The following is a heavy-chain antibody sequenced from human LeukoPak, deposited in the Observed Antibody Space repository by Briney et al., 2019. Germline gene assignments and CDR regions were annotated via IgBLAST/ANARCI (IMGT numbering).Heavy chain of an antibody. D-gene: IGHD5-12*01. V-gene: IGHV5-51*07. Sequence: GESLKISCKGSGYSFTSYWIGWVHQMPGKGLERMGIIYPGDSDTRYSPSFQGQGTIPADKSISTAYLQWSSLKASDTAMYYCARHNSGYDGDYFDYWGQGTLVTVSS. J-gene: IGHJ4*02. CDR3: ARHNSGYDGDYFDY. CDR1: GYSFTSYW. CDR2: IYPGDSDT.